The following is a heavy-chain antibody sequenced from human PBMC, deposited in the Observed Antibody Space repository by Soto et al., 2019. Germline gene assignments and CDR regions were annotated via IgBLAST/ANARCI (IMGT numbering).Heavy chain of an antibody. CDR3: AKDRFLEWLIYGMDV. V-gene: IGHV3-30*18. J-gene: IGHJ6*02. D-gene: IGHD3-3*01. Sequence: QVQLVESGGGVVQPGRSLRLSCAASGFTFSSYGMHWVRQAQGKGLEWVAVISYDGSNKYYADSVKGRFTISRDNSKNTLYLQMNSLRAEDTAVYYCAKDRFLEWLIYGMDVWGQGTTVTVSS. CDR2: ISYDGSNK. CDR1: GFTFSSYG.